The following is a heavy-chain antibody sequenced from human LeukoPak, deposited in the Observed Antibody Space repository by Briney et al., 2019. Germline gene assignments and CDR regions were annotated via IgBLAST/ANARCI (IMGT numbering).Heavy chain of an antibody. CDR3: ARAMVVVVTAAFDI. J-gene: IGHJ3*02. CDR2: IIPIFGTA. Sequence: SVKVSCKASGGTFSSYAISWVRQAPGQGLEWMGGIIPIFGTANYAQKFQGRVTITTDESTSIAYMELSSLRSEDTAVYYCARAMVVVVTAAFDIWGQGTMVTVSS. CDR1: GGTFSSYA. V-gene: IGHV1-69*05. D-gene: IGHD2-21*02.